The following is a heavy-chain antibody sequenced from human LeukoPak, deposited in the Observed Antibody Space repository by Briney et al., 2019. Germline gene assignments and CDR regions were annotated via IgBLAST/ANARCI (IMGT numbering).Heavy chain of an antibody. Sequence: ASVKVSCKASGYTFISYGISWVRQALGQGLEWMGWISAYNGNTNYAQKLQGRVTMTTDTSTSTAYMELRSLISDDTAVYYCARDHGSGSQADYWGQGTLVTVSS. CDR3: ARDHGSGSQADY. CDR2: ISAYNGNT. J-gene: IGHJ4*02. V-gene: IGHV1-18*01. D-gene: IGHD3-10*01. CDR1: GYTFISYG.